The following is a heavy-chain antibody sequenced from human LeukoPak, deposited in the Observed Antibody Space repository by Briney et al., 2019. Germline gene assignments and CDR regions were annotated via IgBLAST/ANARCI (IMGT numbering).Heavy chain of an antibody. CDR2: ISAYNGNT. V-gene: IGHV1-18*01. Sequence: VASVKVSCKASGYTFTSYGISWARQAPGQGLEWMGWISAYNGNTNYAQKLQGRVTMTTDTSTSTAYMELRSLRSDDTAVYYCARDHHYYDSSGYYYAETPIDYWGQGTLVTVSS. CDR1: GYTFTSYG. D-gene: IGHD3-22*01. CDR3: ARDHHYYDSSGYYYAETPIDY. J-gene: IGHJ4*02.